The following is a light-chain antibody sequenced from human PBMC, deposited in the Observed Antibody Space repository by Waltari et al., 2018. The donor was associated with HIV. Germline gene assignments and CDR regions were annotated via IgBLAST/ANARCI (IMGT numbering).Light chain of an antibody. V-gene: IGLV1-44*01. CDR1: SSHLGSNT. Sequence: QSVLTQPPSVSAAPGQGVVISCSGGSSHLGSNTANWYHHLPGTAPKLLLYSTDKRPSGVPDRFSGSKSGTSASLAITGLQSEDEGVYYCASWDDSLNGVIFGGGTKVTVL. CDR3: ASWDDSLNGVI. J-gene: IGLJ2*01. CDR2: STD.